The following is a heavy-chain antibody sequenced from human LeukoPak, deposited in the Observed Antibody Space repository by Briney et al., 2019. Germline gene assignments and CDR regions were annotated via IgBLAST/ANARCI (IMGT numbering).Heavy chain of an antibody. CDR3: ARGIYGDYVWDNWFDP. CDR1: GFTFSSYS. D-gene: IGHD4-17*01. CDR2: ISSSSSTI. Sequence: GGSLRLSCAASGFTFSSYSMNWVRQAPGKGLEWVSYISSSSSTIYCADSVKGRFTISRDNAKNSLYLQMNSLRAEDTAVYYCARGIYGDYVWDNWFDPWGQGTLVTVSS. V-gene: IGHV3-48*01. J-gene: IGHJ5*02.